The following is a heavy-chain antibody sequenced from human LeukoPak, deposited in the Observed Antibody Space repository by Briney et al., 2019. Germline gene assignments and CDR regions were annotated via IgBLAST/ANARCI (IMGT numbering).Heavy chain of an antibody. V-gene: IGHV4-59*01. CDR2: IYYSGST. CDR3: ASTMVRGVIINYYYYGMDV. Sequence: TPSETLSLTCTVSGGFISSYYWSWIRQPPGKGLEWIGYIYYSGSTNYNPSLKSRVTISVDTSKNQFSLKLSSVTAADTAVYYCASTMVRGVIINYYYYGMDVWGQGTTVTVSS. J-gene: IGHJ6*02. CDR1: GGFISSYY. D-gene: IGHD3-10*01.